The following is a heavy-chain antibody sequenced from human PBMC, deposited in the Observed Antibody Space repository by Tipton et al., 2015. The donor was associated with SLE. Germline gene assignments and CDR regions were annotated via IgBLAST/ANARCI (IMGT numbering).Heavy chain of an antibody. CDR2: IYTSGAT. V-gene: IGHV4-61*09. Sequence: HTCTVSGGSITSGSYYWSWIRQPAGKGLEWIGHIYTSGATNYNPSFKSRLTMSVDTSKNQFSLKLSYVTAADTAVYYCARMGYAFWTNYADYWGQGTLVTVSS. D-gene: IGHD3-3*01. CDR3: ARMGYAFWTNYADY. J-gene: IGHJ4*02. CDR1: GGSITSGSYY.